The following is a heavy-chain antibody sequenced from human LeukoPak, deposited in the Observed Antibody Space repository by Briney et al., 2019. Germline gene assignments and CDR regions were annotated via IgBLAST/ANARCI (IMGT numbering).Heavy chain of an antibody. D-gene: IGHD2-2*01. J-gene: IGHJ4*02. CDR1: GGSISSGSYY. V-gene: IGHV4-61*02. Sequence: TSSETLSLTCTVSGGSISSGSYYWSWIRQPAGKGLEWIGRIYTSGSTNYNPSLKSRVTISVDTSKNQFSLKLSSVTAADTAVYYCARARVSRGEVDYWGQGTLVTASS. CDR2: IYTSGST. CDR3: ARARVSRGEVDY.